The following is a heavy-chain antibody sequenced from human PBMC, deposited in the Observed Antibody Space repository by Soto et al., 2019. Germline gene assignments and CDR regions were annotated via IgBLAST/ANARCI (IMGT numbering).Heavy chain of an antibody. CDR1: GFTFSNAW. CDR3: TTTHAVYYYYYGMDV. V-gene: IGHV3-15*01. D-gene: IGHD4-4*01. J-gene: IGHJ6*02. Sequence: KPGGSLRLSCAASGFTFSNAWMSWVRQAPGKGLEWVGRIKSKTDGGTTDYAAPVKGRFTNSRDDSKNTLYLQMNSLKTEDTAVYYCTTTHAVYYYYYGMDVWGQGTTVTVSS. CDR2: IKSKTDGGTT.